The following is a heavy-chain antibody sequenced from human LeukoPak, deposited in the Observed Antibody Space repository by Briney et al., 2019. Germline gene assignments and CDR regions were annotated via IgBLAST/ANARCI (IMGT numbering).Heavy chain of an antibody. CDR2: INTAGST. J-gene: IGHJ3*01. Sequence: GGSLRLSCEVSGLTFSNVRMHWVRQAPGQGLVWVSRINTAGSTVYADPVKGRFTISRDNAKNMVYLQMNSLRAEDTAVYYCASFRDTDNWGRGTMVTVSS. D-gene: IGHD2-21*01. CDR1: GLTFSNVR. CDR3: ASFRDTDN. V-gene: IGHV3-74*01.